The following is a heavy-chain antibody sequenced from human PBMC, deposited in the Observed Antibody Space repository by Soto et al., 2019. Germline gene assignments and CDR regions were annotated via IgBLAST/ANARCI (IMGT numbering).Heavy chain of an antibody. D-gene: IGHD4-17*01. J-gene: IGHJ5*02. CDR3: AGGGLRWSPGGFDP. V-gene: IGHV3-48*01. CDR1: GFTFSSYS. CDR2: ISSSSSTI. Sequence: EVQLVESGGGLVQPGGSLRLSCAASGFTFSSYSMNWVRQAPGKGLEWVSYISSSSSTIYYADSVKGRFTISRDNAKNSLYLQMNSLRAEDTAVYYCAGGGLRWSPGGFDPWGQGTLVTVSS.